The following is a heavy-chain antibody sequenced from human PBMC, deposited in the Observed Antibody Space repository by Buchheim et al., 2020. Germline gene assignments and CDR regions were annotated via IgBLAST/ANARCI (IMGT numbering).Heavy chain of an antibody. V-gene: IGHV1-2*02. CDR3: ARWFLDYYYYYGMDV. J-gene: IGHJ6*02. CDR1: GYTFTGYY. CDR2: INPNSGGT. Sequence: QVQLVQSGAEVKKPGASVKVSCKASGYTFTGYYMHWVRQAPGQGLEWMGWINPNSGGTYYAQKFQGRVTMTRATSISTAYMELSRLRSDDTAVYYCARWFLDYYYYYGMDVWGQGTT. D-gene: IGHD3-10*01.